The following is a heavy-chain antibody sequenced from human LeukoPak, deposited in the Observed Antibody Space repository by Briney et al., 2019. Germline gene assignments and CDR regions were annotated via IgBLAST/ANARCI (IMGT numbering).Heavy chain of an antibody. Sequence: ASVKVSCKVSGYTLTELSMHWVRQAPGKGLEWMGGFDPEDGGTIYAQKFQGRVTMTEDTSTDTAYMELSSLRSEDTAVYYCATAAPRAWWFDPWGQGTLVTVSS. J-gene: IGHJ5*02. V-gene: IGHV1-24*01. CDR1: GYTLTELS. CDR2: FDPEDGGT. CDR3: ATAAPRAWWFDP.